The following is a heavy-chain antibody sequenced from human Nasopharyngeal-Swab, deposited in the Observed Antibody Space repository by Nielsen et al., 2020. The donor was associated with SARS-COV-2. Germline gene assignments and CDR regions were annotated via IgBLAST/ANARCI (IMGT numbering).Heavy chain of an antibody. J-gene: IGHJ4*02. CDR3: ARLRNYDSSGYSTYYCDD. V-gene: IGHV4-61*07. CDR2: IYYSGST. D-gene: IGHD3-22*01. Sequence: WIRQPPGKGLEWIGYIYYSGSTNYNPSLKSRVTISVDTSKNQFSLKLSSVTAADTAVYYCARLRNYDSSGYSTYYCDDGGQG.